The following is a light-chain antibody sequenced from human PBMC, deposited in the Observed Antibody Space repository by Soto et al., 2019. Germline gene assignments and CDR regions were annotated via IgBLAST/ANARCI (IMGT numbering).Light chain of an antibody. CDR3: QQYNDWLT. V-gene: IGKV3-15*01. Sequence: EIVMTQSPDTLSVSPGERATLFCRASQSVSSTVAWYQQRPGRAPRLLIYGASTRATGIPARFSGSGSGTEFTLTISSLQSEDFAGYYCQQYNDWLTFGGGTKVDIK. CDR1: QSVSST. CDR2: GAS. J-gene: IGKJ4*01.